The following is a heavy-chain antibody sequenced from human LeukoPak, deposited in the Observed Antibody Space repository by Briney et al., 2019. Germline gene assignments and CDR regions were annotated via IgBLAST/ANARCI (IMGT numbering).Heavy chain of an antibody. Sequence: SETLSLTCTVSGGSISSYYWSWIRQPPGKGLEWIGYIYYSGSTNYNPSHKSRVTMSVDTSKKQFSLRLSSVTAADTAVYYCARTPIYYFDNSGYYNWGQGTLVTVSS. CDR2: IYYSGST. CDR3: ARTPIYYFDNSGYYN. J-gene: IGHJ4*02. V-gene: IGHV4-59*12. D-gene: IGHD3-22*01. CDR1: GGSISSYY.